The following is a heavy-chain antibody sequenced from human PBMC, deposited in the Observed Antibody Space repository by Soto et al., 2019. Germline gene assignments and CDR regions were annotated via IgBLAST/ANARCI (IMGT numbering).Heavy chain of an antibody. J-gene: IGHJ4*02. CDR2: ISAHNGNT. V-gene: IGHV1-18*01. Sequence: QVHLVRSGAEMKKPGASVKVSCKGSGYTFTSYGITWVRQAPGQGLEWMGWISAHNGNTDYAQKLQGRVTVTRDTSTSTAYMELRSLRSDGTAVYSCARGRYGDYWGQGALVTVSS. D-gene: IGHD1-1*01. CDR1: GYTFTSYG. CDR3: ARGRYGDY.